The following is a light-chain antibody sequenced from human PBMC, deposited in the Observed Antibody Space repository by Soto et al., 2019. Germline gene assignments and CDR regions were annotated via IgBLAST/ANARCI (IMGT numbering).Light chain of an antibody. J-gene: IGKJ1*01. Sequence: DIQMTQSPPTLSASVWDRVTITCRASQSISGWLAGYQQKPGKAPKLLIYDASNLEGGVPSRFSGTGSGTEFTLTISSLQPEDFATYYCQQYNTYSQTFGQGTKVDIK. CDR2: DAS. V-gene: IGKV1-5*01. CDR1: QSISGW. CDR3: QQYNTYSQT.